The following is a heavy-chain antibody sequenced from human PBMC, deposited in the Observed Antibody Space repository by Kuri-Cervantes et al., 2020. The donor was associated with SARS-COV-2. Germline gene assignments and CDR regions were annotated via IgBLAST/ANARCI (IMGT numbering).Heavy chain of an antibody. CDR2: INPNSGGT. D-gene: IGHD2-2*02. V-gene: IGHV1-2*02. J-gene: IGHJ4*02. CDR1: GYTFTGYY. CDR3: AVYCSSTSCYNQ. Sequence: ASVKVSCKASGYTFTGYYMHWVRQAPGQGLEWMGWINPNSGGTNYAQKFQGRVTMTRDTSISTAYMELSRLRPDDTAVYYCAVYCSSTSCYNQWGQGTLVTVSS.